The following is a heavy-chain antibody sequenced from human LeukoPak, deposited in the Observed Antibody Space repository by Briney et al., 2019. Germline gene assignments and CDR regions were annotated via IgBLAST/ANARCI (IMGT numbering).Heavy chain of an antibody. CDR2: ISSSGSTI. Sequence: GSLRLSCAASGFTFSDYYMSWIRQAPGKGLEWVSYISSSGSTIYYADSVKGRFTISRDNAKNSLYLQMNSLRAEDTAVYYCARQMYVSFGDIAAEWDWFDPWGQGTLVTVSS. CDR1: GFTFSDYY. V-gene: IGHV3-11*01. CDR3: ARQMYVSFGDIAAEWDWFDP. D-gene: IGHD6-13*01. J-gene: IGHJ5*02.